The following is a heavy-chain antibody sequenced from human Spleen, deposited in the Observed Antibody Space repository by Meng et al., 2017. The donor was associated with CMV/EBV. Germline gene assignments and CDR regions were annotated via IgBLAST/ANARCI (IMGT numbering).Heavy chain of an antibody. J-gene: IGHJ4*02. D-gene: IGHD3-10*01. CDR1: GFIFSSYG. CDR2: IRYDGSNK. CDR3: AKDRADEIDY. Sequence: QVQLGVCGGGVVQPGGSLRLSCAASGFIFSSYGMHWVRQAPGKGLEWVAFIRYDGSNKYYADSVKGRFTISRDNSKNTLYLQMNSLRAEDTAVYYCAKDRADEIDYWGQGTLVTVSS. V-gene: IGHV3-30*02.